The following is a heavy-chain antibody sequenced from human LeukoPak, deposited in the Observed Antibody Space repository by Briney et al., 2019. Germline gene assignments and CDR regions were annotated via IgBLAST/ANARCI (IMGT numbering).Heavy chain of an antibody. D-gene: IGHD3-22*01. CDR2: IYYSGST. J-gene: IGHJ4*02. CDR3: ARADYNYDSSNNRLYYFDY. Sequence: SETLSLTCTVSGASISSGTYYWSWIRQHPGRGLEWIGCIYYSGSTFYNPSLKGPFTISVDTSKNQFSLKLNSVTTADTAVYYCARADYNYDSSNNRLYYFDYWGQGTLVTVSS. V-gene: IGHV4-31*01. CDR1: GASISSGTYY.